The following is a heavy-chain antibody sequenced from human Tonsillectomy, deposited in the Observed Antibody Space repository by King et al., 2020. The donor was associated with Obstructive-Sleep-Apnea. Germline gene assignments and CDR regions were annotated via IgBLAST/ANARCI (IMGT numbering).Heavy chain of an antibody. CDR1: GFTFSSYW. Sequence: DVQLVESGGGLDQPGGSLRLSCAASGFTFSSYWMSWVRQAPGKGLEWVGNIKQDGSEKRYVDSVKGRFTMSRDNAKNSLFLQMNTLRAEDTAVYYCARDRGELIDWGQGTLVTVSS. D-gene: IGHD3-16*01. V-gene: IGHV3-7*01. J-gene: IGHJ4*02. CDR3: ARDRGELID. CDR2: IKQDGSEK.